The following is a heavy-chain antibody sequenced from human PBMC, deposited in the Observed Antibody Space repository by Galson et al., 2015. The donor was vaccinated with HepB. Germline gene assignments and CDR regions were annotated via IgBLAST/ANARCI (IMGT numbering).Heavy chain of an antibody. Sequence: SLRLSCAASRFTFSTYWMHWVRQAPGKGLEWVASIKPDGTVQVYVDSVKGRFTISRDNAKNSLSLQMTSRRVEETAVYYCAGDRDGGWSYDCWGQGTLVTVSS. CDR2: IKPDGTVQ. CDR3: AGDRDGGWSYDC. V-gene: IGHV3-7*01. CDR1: RFTFSTYW. J-gene: IGHJ4*02. D-gene: IGHD6-19*01.